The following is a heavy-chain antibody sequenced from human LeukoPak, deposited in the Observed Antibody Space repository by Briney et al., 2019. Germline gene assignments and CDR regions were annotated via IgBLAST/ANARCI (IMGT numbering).Heavy chain of an antibody. D-gene: IGHD1-14*01. CDR2: IYSSGST. CDR1: GGSISRYF. Sequence: LEALSLTCTVSGGSISRYFRTWLRPPPRKALEWIGYIYSSGSTSYNPSLKSRVTMSVDTSKNQFSLKLSSVTAADTAVYYCARDGNPWNLDVWGRGTLVTVSS. CDR3: ARDGNPWNLDV. V-gene: IGHV4-59*01. J-gene: IGHJ2*01.